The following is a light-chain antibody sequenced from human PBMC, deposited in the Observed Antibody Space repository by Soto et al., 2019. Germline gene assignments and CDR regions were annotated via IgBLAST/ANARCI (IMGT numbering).Light chain of an antibody. Sequence: QSALTQPASVSGSPGQSITISCTGTSSDVGSYNLVSWYQQHPGKAPQVMIYEGTKRPSGVSNRFSGSKSGNTASLTISGLQAEDEAEYYCFSSAGRVFGGGTKVTVL. CDR1: SSDVGSYNL. V-gene: IGLV2-23*01. CDR2: EGT. J-gene: IGLJ3*02. CDR3: FSSAGRV.